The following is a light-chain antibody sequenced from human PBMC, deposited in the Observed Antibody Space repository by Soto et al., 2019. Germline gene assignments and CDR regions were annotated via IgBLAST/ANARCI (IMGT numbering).Light chain of an antibody. CDR3: QHYGSSGT. Sequence: EIVWTQSTGTLSLSLGERATLSCRASQSVSNDYLAWYQQKPGEAPRLLIYGACNRANGIPDRFSGSGSGADFTLTSSRLEAEDFALYYCQHYGSSGTVGQGTKVEIK. J-gene: IGKJ1*01. CDR1: QSVSNDY. V-gene: IGKV3-20*01. CDR2: GAC.